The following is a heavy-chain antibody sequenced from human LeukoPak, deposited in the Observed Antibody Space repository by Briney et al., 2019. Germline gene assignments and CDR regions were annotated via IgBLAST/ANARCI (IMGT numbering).Heavy chain of an antibody. V-gene: IGHV5-51*01. CDR1: GYSFTSYW. J-gene: IGHJ4*02. CDR2: IYPGNSDT. CDR3: ARSRTRYYYDSSGYYRDFDY. D-gene: IGHD3-22*01. Sequence: PGESLKISCKGSGYSFTSYWIGWVRQMPGKGLEWMGIIYPGNSDTRYSPSFQGQVTISADKSISTAYLQWSSLKASDTAMYYCARSRTRYYYDSSGYYRDFDYWGQGTLVTVSS.